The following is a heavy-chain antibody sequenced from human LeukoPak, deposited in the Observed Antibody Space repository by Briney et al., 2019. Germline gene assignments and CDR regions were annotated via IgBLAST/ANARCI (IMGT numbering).Heavy chain of an antibody. D-gene: IGHD2-21*01. CDR2: IYYSGST. V-gene: IGHV4-59*08. J-gene: IGHJ2*01. CDR3: ARRGPGGVVNWYFDL. CDR1: GGSISSYY. Sequence: PSETLSLTCTGSGGSISSYYWSWIRKPPGKGLKWIGYIYYSGSTNYNPSLKSRVTISVDTSKNQFSLKLSSVTAADTAVYYCARRGPGGVVNWYFDLWGRGTLVTVSS.